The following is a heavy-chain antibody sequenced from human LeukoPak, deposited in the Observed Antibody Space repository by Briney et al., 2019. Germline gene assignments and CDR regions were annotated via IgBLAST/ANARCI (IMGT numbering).Heavy chain of an antibody. CDR2: IYYSGST. CDR3: AFDSSGYWGLAFDI. D-gene: IGHD3-22*01. J-gene: IGHJ3*02. CDR1: GGSISSYY. V-gene: IGHV4-59*01. Sequence: SETLSLTCTVSGGSISSYYWSWIRQPPGKGLEWIGYIYYSGSTNYNPSLKSRVTISVDTSKNQFSLKLSSVTAADTAVYYCAFDSSGYWGLAFDIWGQGTMVTVSS.